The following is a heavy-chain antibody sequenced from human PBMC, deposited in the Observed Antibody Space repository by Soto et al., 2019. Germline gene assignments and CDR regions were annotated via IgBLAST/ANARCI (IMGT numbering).Heavy chain of an antibody. J-gene: IGHJ4*02. CDR2: VYPRDSDT. V-gene: IGHV5-51*01. CDR1: GYIFIDYW. D-gene: IGHD2-15*01. Sequence: GESLKISCKASGYIFIDYWIGWVRQMPGKGLEWMGIVYPRDSDTRYSLSFQGQVTISADRSTGTAFLQWRSLKASDTALYYCARPPLPGYSIHFNSWGQGALVTVSS. CDR3: ARPPLPGYSIHFNS.